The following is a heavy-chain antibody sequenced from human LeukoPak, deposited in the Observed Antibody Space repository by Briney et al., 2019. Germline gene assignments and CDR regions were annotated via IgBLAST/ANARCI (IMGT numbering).Heavy chain of an antibody. CDR3: AREQYWGYYGMDV. CDR2: INSDGSST. Sequence: GGSLRLSCAASGFTLSSYWMHWVRHAPGKGLVWVSRINSDGSSTSYADSVKGRFTISRDNAKNTLYLQMNSLRAEDTAVYYCAREQYWGYYGMDVWGQGTTVTVSS. D-gene: IGHD3-16*01. J-gene: IGHJ6*02. CDR1: GFTLSSYW. V-gene: IGHV3-74*01.